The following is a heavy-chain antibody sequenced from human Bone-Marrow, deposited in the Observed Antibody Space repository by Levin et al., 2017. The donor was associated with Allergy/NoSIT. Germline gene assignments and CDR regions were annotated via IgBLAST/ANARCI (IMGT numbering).Heavy chain of an antibody. Sequence: SETLSLTCAVSGGSLSSNNWWNWVRQPPGKGLEWIGEIYHSGSTNYNPSLKSRVTMSVDKSKNQFSLKLNSVTAADTAVYYCARESPSEGGMDVWGQGTSVTVSS. CDR2: IYHSGST. J-gene: IGHJ6*02. CDR3: ARESPSEGGMDV. CDR1: GGSLSSNNW. V-gene: IGHV4-4*02.